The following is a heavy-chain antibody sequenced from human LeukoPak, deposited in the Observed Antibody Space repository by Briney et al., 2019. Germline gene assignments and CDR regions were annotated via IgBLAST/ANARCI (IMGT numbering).Heavy chain of an antibody. V-gene: IGHV6-1*01. CDR3: ARGGGAFDY. Sequence: LSQTLSLTCAISGGSVSSNSTGWNWIRQSPSRGLEWLGRTYYRSKWYNDYAVSVKSRITINPDTSKNQFSLQLISVTPDDTAVYYCARGGGAFDYWGQGTLVTVSS. D-gene: IGHD1-26*01. CDR2: TYYRSKWYN. J-gene: IGHJ4*02. CDR1: GGSVSSNSTG.